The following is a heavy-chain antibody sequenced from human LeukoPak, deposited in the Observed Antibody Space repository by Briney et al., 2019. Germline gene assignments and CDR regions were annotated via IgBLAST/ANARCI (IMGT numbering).Heavy chain of an antibody. D-gene: IGHD2-8*01. V-gene: IGHV3-21*01. Sequence: GALRLSCAASGFTFSSYSMNWVRQAPGKGLEWVSSISSSSSYIYYADSVKGRFTISRDNAKNSLYLQMNSLRAEDTAVYYCARDWDCTNGVCYTKYFDYWGQGTLVTVSS. CDR1: GFTFSSYS. J-gene: IGHJ4*02. CDR2: ISSSSSYI. CDR3: ARDWDCTNGVCYTKYFDY.